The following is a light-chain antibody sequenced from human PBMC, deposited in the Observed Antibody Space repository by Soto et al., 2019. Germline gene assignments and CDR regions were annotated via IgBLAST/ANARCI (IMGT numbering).Light chain of an antibody. V-gene: IGKV3-15*01. J-gene: IGKJ1*01. CDR2: SAS. CDR1: QSISDT. Sequence: EIVWTQAPATQSVSPGGRATLSSRASQSISDTLAWYQQKPGQAPRLLIYSASRGATGFPARFSGSGSGTDFTLTISSLQSEDFAVYYCQQYNNWPWTLGQGTKVDIK. CDR3: QQYNNWPWT.